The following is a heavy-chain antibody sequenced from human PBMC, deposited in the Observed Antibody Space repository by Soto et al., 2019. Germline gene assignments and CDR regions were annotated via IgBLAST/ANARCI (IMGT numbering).Heavy chain of an antibody. J-gene: IGHJ4*02. CDR2: VFHSGST. D-gene: IGHD6-19*01. Sequence: PSETLSLTCAVSGGSISSSSWWTWVRQAPGKGLEWIGEVFHSGSTNYNPSLKSRVTISVDKSKNQFSLQLSSTTAADTAVYYCAKGVAVAPLVVGFDYWGQGTLVTVSS. CDR1: GGSISSSSW. V-gene: IGHV4-4*02. CDR3: AKGVAVAPLVVGFDY.